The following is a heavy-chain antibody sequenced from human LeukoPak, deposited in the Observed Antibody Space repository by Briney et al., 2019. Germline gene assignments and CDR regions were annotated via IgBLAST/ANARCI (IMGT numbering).Heavy chain of an antibody. D-gene: IGHD3-10*01. Sequence: AGGSLRLSCAASGFTFSNAWMSWVRQAPGKGLEWVGRIKSKTDGGTTDYAAPVKGRFTISRDDSKNTLYLQMNSLKTEDTAVYYCTTDTWGSGSWDAFDIWGQGTMVTVSS. CDR3: TTDTWGSGSWDAFDI. CDR1: GFTFSNAW. J-gene: IGHJ3*02. CDR2: IKSKTDGGTT. V-gene: IGHV3-15*01.